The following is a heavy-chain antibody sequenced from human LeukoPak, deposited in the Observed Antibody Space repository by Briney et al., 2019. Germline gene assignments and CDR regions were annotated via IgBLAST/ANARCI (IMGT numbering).Heavy chain of an antibody. J-gene: IGHJ3*02. V-gene: IGHV4-4*07. Sequence: SETLSLTCSVSGASISSYYYNWIRQTAGGGLEWIGRLYISGSTDYNPSLKSRVTISVDTSNNQFFLELTSVTAADTAVYYCARSTYYYDSSGYWIDAFDIWGQGTMVTVSS. CDR2: LYISGST. CDR1: GASISSYY. CDR3: ARSTYYYDSSGYWIDAFDI. D-gene: IGHD3-22*01.